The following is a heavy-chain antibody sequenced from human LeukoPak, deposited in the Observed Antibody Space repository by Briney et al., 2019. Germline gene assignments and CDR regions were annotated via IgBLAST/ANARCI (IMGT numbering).Heavy chain of an antibody. CDR1: GFTFDDYG. V-gene: IGHV3-11*01. Sequence: PGGSLRLSCAASGFTFDDYGMSWVRQAPGKGLEWVSYISSSGSTIYYADSVKGRFTISRDNAKNSLYLQMNSLRAEDTAVYYCARDNWSFSIAAAGTSFYYYYMDVWGKGTTVTISS. CDR3: ARDNWSFSIAAAGTSFYYYYMDV. CDR2: ISSSGSTI. J-gene: IGHJ6*03. D-gene: IGHD6-13*01.